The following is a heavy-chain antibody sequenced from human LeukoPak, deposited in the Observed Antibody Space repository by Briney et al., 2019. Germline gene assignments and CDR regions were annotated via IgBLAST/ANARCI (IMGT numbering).Heavy chain of an antibody. CDR2: IYYSGST. CDR3: ARVDLRDYYYYMDV. J-gene: IGHJ6*03. CDR1: GGSISSYY. D-gene: IGHD3/OR15-3a*01. V-gene: IGHV4-59*01. Sequence: PSETLSPTCTVSGGSISSYYWSWIRQPPGKGLEWIGYIYYSGSTNYNPSLKSRVTISVDTSKNQFSLKLSSVTAADTAVYYCARVDLRDYYYYMDVWGKGTTVTVSS.